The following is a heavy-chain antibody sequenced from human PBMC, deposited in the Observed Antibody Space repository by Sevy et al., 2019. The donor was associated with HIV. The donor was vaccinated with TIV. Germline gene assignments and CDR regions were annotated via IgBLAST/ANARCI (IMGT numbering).Heavy chain of an antibody. CDR3: ARALADWGGFHYSS. J-gene: IGHJ4*02. CDR2: IKQDGTDT. V-gene: IGHV3-7*01. D-gene: IGHD3-16*01. Sequence: GGSLRLSCAASGFTFSTYWMTWVRQAPGKGLEWVANIKQDGTDTNYVDSVRGRFTISRDNGRNLLYLHMNSLRAEDTAVYFCARALADWGGFHYSSWGRRVLVTVSS. CDR1: GFTFSTYW.